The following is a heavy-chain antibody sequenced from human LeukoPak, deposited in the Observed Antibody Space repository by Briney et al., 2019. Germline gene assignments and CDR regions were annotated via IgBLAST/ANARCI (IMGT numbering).Heavy chain of an antibody. CDR3: ATLAGDLEDY. CDR2: FFYSGSN. Sequence: SETLSLTCTVSGGSISSRSYYWGWIRQPPGKGLEWIGSFFYSGSNYYNPSLKSRVTTSVDTSKNQFSLRLTSVTAADTAVYYCATLAGDLEDYWGQGTLVTVSS. D-gene: IGHD4-17*01. J-gene: IGHJ4*02. V-gene: IGHV4-39*01. CDR1: GGSISSRSYY.